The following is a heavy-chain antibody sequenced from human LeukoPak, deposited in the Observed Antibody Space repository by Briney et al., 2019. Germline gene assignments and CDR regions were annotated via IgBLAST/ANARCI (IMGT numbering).Heavy chain of an antibody. CDR3: AKAGGYSYGYHFDY. V-gene: IGHV3-23*01. J-gene: IGHJ4*02. CDR1: GFTFSSYA. D-gene: IGHD5-18*01. CDR2: ISGSGGTT. Sequence: GGSLRLSCAAPGFTFSSYAMTWVRQTPGKGLEWVSAISGSGGTTFYADSVKGRFTISRDNSKNTLYLQMNSLRPEDTAVYYCAKAGGYSYGYHFDYWGQGTLVTVSS.